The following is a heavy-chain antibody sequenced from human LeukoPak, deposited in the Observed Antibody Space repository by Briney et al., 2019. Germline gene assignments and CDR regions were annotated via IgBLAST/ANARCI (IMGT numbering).Heavy chain of an antibody. CDR1: GYTFTSYA. D-gene: IGHD3-9*01. CDR3: AREELRYFEGVVKLDP. CDR2: INTNTGNP. J-gene: IGHJ5*02. V-gene: IGHV7-4-1*02. Sequence: ASVKVSCKASGYTFTSYAMNWVRQAPGQGLEWMGWINTNTGNPTYAQGFTGRFVFSLDTSVSTAYLQISSLKAEDTAVYYCAREELRYFEGVVKLDPWGQGTLVTVSS.